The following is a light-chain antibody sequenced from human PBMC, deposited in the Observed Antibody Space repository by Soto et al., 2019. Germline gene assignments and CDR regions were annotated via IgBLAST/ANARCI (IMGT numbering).Light chain of an antibody. CDR2: GNS. CDR3: QSYDSSLVV. CDR1: SSNIGAGYD. J-gene: IGLJ2*01. Sequence: QLVLTQPPSVSGAPGKRVTISCTGSSSNIGAGYDVHWYQQLPGTAPKLLIYGNSNRPSGVPDRFSGSKSGTSASLAITGLQAEDEADYYCQSYDSSLVVFGGGTKLTVL. V-gene: IGLV1-40*01.